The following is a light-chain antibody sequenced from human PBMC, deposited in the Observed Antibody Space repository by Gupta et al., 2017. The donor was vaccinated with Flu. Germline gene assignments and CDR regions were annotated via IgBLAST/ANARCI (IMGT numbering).Light chain of an antibody. J-gene: IGKJ4*01. CDR2: SAS. CDR3: RSTVNTANN. Sequence: DIQMTQSPSSLSASVGDRVIITCRASQSISDFLSWFQQKPGKAPKLLIYSASDLQSGVPSRFSGSGYGTEFTLTITRLLPQDFAVYYCRSTVNTANNFGAGTKVDIK. V-gene: IGKV1-39*01. CDR1: QSISDF.